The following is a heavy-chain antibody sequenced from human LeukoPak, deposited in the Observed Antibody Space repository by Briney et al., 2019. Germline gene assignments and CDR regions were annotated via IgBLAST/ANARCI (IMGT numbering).Heavy chain of an antibody. CDR3: ARAHIAAASFDI. D-gene: IGHD6-25*01. CDR2: IYTSGST. J-gene: IGHJ3*02. V-gene: IGHV4-61*02. CDR1: GGSISSGSYY. Sequence: SSETLSLTCTVSGGSISSGSYYWSWIRQPAGKGLEWIGRIYTSGSTNYNPSLKSRVTISVDTSKNQFSLKLSSVTAADTAVYYCARAHIAAASFDIWGQGTMVTVSS.